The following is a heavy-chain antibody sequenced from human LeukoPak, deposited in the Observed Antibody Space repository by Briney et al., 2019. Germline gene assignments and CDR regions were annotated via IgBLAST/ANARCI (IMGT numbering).Heavy chain of an antibody. CDR3: AKVRGVIIAYFDY. Sequence: PGGSLRLSCAASGFTFSSYGMHWVRQAPGKGLEWVAIISYDGSNKYYADSVKGRFTISRDNSKNTLYLQMNSLRAEDTAVYYCAKVRGVIIAYFDYWGQGTLVTVSS. D-gene: IGHD3-10*01. CDR1: GFTFSSYG. V-gene: IGHV3-30*18. J-gene: IGHJ4*02. CDR2: ISYDGSNK.